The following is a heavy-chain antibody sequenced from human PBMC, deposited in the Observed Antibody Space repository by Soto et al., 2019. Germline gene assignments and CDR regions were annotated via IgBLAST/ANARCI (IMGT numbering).Heavy chain of an antibody. CDR3: ATDSDYSSSWAY. Sequence: ASVKVSCKASGYTFTGYYMHWVRQAPGQGLEWMGWINPNSGGTNYAQKFQGRVTMTRDTSITTAYMDLSSLKSDDTAVYYCATDSDYSSSWAYWGQGTPVTVSS. CDR1: GYTFTGYY. J-gene: IGHJ4*02. V-gene: IGHV1-2*02. D-gene: IGHD4-4*01. CDR2: INPNSGGT.